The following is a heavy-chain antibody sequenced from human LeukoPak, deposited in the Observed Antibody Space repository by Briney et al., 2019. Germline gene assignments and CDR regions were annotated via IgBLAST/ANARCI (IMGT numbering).Heavy chain of an antibody. CDR3: ARELARGYSGYPFDP. D-gene: IGHD5-12*01. V-gene: IGHV4-38-2*02. J-gene: IGHJ5*02. CDR2: INHSGST. Sequence: SETLSLTCTVSGYSISRGYYWGWIRQPPGKGLEWIGSINHSGSTYYNPSLKSRITISVDTSKNQFSLKLSSVTAADTAVYYCARELARGYSGYPFDPWGQGTLVTVSS. CDR1: GYSISRGYY.